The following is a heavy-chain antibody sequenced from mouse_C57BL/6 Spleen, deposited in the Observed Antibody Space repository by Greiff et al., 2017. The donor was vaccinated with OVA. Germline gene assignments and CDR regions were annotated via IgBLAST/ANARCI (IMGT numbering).Heavy chain of an antibody. CDR3: ARDPPTTVGDWYFDV. J-gene: IGHJ1*03. CDR2: INYDGSST. Sequence: EVHLVESEGGLVQPGSSMKLSCTASGFTFSDYYMAWVRQVPEKGLEWVANINYDGSSTYYLDTLKSRFTISRDNAKNILYLQMSSLKSEDTATYYCARDPPTTVGDWYFDVWGTGTTVTVAS. CDR1: GFTFSDYY. D-gene: IGHD1-1*01. V-gene: IGHV5-16*01.